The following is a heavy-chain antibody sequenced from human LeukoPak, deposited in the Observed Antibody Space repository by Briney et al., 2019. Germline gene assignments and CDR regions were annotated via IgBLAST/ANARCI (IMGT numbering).Heavy chain of an antibody. CDR1: GGTFSSYA. J-gene: IGHJ4*02. CDR3: ARDADRTHYYGSGSYYN. D-gene: IGHD3-10*01. CDR2: IIPIFGTA. V-gene: IGHV1-69*06. Sequence: GASVKVSCKASGGTFSSYAISWVRQAPGQGLEWMGGIIPIFGTANYAQKFQGRVTITADKSTSTAYMELSSLRSEDTAVYYCARDADRTHYYGSGSYYNWGQGTLVTVSS.